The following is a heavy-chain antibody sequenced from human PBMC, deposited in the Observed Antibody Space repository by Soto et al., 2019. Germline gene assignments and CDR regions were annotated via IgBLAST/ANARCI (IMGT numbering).Heavy chain of an antibody. CDR1: GDSISTGGYY. Sequence: QVNLQESGPGLVKPSQTLSLTCSVSGDSISTGGYYWSWVRQHPGKGLEWTGYIHSSGSTYYNPSLKSRISISSDIPITQLSLKLTSVTAAHTAVYYCTRNRGASFDYCGQGALITVSS. CDR2: IHSSGST. V-gene: IGHV4-31*03. D-gene: IGHD3-10*01. J-gene: IGHJ4*02. CDR3: TRNRGASFDY.